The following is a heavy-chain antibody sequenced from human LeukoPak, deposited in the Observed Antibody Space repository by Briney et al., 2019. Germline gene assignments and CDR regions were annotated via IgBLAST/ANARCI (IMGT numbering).Heavy chain of an antibody. CDR1: GFTFSSYA. D-gene: IGHD3-10*01. Sequence: PGGSLRLSCAASGFTFSSYAMSWVRQAPGKGLEWVSAISGSGGSTYYADSVKGRFTISRDNSKNTLYLQMNSLRAEDTAVYYCAKDGDYNVLLWFGEFSYWGQGTLVTVSS. V-gene: IGHV3-23*01. CDR3: AKDGDYNVLLWFGEFSY. J-gene: IGHJ4*02. CDR2: ISGSGGST.